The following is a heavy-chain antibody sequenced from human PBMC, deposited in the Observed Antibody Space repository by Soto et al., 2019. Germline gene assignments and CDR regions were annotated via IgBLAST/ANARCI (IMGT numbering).Heavy chain of an antibody. V-gene: IGHV4-31*03. J-gene: IGHJ4*02. CDR1: GGSISSGGYY. Sequence: QVQLQESGPGLVKPSHTLSLTCTVSGGSISSGGYYWSWIRQHPGKGLKWIGYIYYSGSTYYNPSLKSRVTISVDTSKNQFSLKLSYVTAADTAVYYCASARYCSSTSCYRGGIDYWGQGALVTVSS. CDR2: IYYSGST. D-gene: IGHD2-2*01. CDR3: ASARYCSSTSCYRGGIDY.